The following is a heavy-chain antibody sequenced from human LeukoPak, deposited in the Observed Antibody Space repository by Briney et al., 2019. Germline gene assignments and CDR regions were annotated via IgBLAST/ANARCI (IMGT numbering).Heavy chain of an antibody. CDR2: ISWNSGSI. D-gene: IGHD5-12*01. J-gene: IGHJ4*02. CDR1: GFTFDDYA. CDR3: AKGGNIVATIPSYFDY. V-gene: IGHV3-9*01. Sequence: GGSLRLSCAASGFTFDDYAMRWVRQAPGKGLEWVSGISWNSGSIGYADSVKGRFTISRDNAKNSLYLQMNSLRAEDTALYYCAKGGNIVATIPSYFDYWGQGTLVTVSS.